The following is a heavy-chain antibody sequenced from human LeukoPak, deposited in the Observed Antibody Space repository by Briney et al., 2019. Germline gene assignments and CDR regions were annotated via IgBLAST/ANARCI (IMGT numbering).Heavy chain of an antibody. D-gene: IGHD2-21*01. CDR3: ARDVVVRGTVLDY. CDR2: ISSSSSYI. J-gene: IGHJ4*02. Sequence: PGGSLRLSCAASGFTFSSYSMNWVRQAPGKGLEWVSSISSSSSYIYYADSVKGRFTISRDNAKNSLYLQMNSLRAEGTAVYYCARDVVVRGTVLDYWGQGTLVTVSS. V-gene: IGHV3-21*01. CDR1: GFTFSSYS.